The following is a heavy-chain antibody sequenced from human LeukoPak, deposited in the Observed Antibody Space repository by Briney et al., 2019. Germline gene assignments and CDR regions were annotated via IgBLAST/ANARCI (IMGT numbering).Heavy chain of an antibody. CDR2: ISSSGSTI. CDR3: ACYYYDSSGYFQLDY. CDR1: GFTFSDYY. J-gene: IGHJ4*02. Sequence: PGGSLRLSCAASGFTFSDYYMSWIRQAPGKGLEWVSYISSSGSTIYYADSVKGRFTISRDSAKNSLYLQMNSLRAEDTAVYYCACYYYDSSGYFQLDYWGQGTLVTVSS. V-gene: IGHV3-11*04. D-gene: IGHD3-22*01.